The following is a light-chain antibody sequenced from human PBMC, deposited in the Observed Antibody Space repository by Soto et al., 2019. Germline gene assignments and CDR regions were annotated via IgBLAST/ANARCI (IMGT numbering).Light chain of an antibody. J-gene: IGKJ5*01. V-gene: IGKV3-11*01. CDR1: QSVDGY. CDR3: QQRNYWQVT. Sequence: EIVLTHSPVTLSLSPGEIATLSCRASQSVDGYLAWYQQKPGQAPRLLICDVSNRATGIPARFSGSGAGTDFTLTISSLEPEDFAVYYCQQRNYWQVTFGHGRRLEI. CDR2: DVS.